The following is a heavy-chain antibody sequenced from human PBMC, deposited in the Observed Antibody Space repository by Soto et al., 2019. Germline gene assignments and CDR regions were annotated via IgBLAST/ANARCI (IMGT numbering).Heavy chain of an antibody. D-gene: IGHD2-15*01. CDR2: IKSKTDGGTT. J-gene: IGHJ4*02. CDR3: TTEDCSGGSCYGSYFDY. CDR1: GYTYSNAW. V-gene: IGHV3-15*01. Sequence: EVQLVESGGGLVKPGGSLRLSCGASGYTYSNAWMSWVRQAPGKGLEWVGRIKSKTDGGTTDYAAPVKGRFTISRDDSKNTLYLQMNSLKTEDTAVYYCTTEDCSGGSCYGSYFDYWGQGTLVAVSS.